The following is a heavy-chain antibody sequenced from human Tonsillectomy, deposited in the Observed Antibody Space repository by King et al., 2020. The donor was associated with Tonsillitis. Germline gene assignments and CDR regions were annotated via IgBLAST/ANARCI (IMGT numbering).Heavy chain of an antibody. CDR1: GVSISSGNYY. J-gene: IGHJ4*02. CDR3: ARGYSAYRGGFDY. V-gene: IGHV4-61*02. Sequence: VQLQESGPGLVKPSQTLSLTCTVTGVSISSGNYYWSWIRQPAGKGLEWIGGIYTSGSTNYNPSLKSRVTMSLDTSKTQFSLNLSSVTAADTAVYYCARGYSAYRGGFDYWGQGTLVTVSS. CDR2: IYTSGST. D-gene: IGHD5-12*01.